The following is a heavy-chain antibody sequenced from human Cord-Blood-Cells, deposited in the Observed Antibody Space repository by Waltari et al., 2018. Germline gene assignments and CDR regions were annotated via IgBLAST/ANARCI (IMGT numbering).Heavy chain of an antibody. V-gene: IGHV1-2*02. D-gene: IGHD1-1*01. J-gene: IGHJ4*02. CDR3: ATVSLGGTRFYYFDY. Sequence: QVQLVQSGAEVKKPGASVTVSCKASGSTFTAYYMHWVRPAPGQGLEWMGWINPNSGGTNYAQKFQGRVTMTRDTSISTAYMELSRLRSDDTAVYYCATVSLGGTRFYYFDYWGQGTLVTVSS. CDR2: INPNSGGT. CDR1: GSTFTAYY.